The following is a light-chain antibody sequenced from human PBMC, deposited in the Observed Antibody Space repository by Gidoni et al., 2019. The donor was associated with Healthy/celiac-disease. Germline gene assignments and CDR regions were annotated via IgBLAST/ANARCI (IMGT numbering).Light chain of an antibody. CDR2: GAS. CDR3: QQYNNWPPWT. V-gene: IGKV3-15*01. J-gene: IGKJ1*01. CDR1: QRISSN. Sequence: EIVMTQSPATLSVSPGERVTLACRASQRISSNLAWYQQKPGQAPRLLIYGASTRATYTPARFNGSGSGTEFTLTISSLQSEDFAVYYCQQYNNWPPWTFXQXTKVEIK.